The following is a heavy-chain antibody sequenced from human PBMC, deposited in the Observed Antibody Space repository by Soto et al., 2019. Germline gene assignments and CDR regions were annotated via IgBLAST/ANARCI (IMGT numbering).Heavy chain of an antibody. Sequence: GGSLRLSCAASGFTFSSYGMHWVRQAPGKGLEWVAVISYDGSNKYYADSVKGRFTISRDNSKNTLYLQMNSLRAEDTAVYYCAKDRVDIVVVVAATTYYYGMDVWGQGTTVTVSS. V-gene: IGHV3-30*18. CDR3: AKDRVDIVVVVAATTYYYGMDV. D-gene: IGHD2-15*01. CDR2: ISYDGSNK. J-gene: IGHJ6*02. CDR1: GFTFSSYG.